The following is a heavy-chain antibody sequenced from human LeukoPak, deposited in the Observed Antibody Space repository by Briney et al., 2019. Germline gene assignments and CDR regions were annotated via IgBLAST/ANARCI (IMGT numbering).Heavy chain of an antibody. CDR1: GYTFTSYG. D-gene: IGHD3-9*01. J-gene: IGHJ4*02. CDR2: ISAHNGNT. Sequence: ASVKVSCKASGYTFTSYGISWVRQAPGQGLEWMGWISAHNGNTNYAQKLQGRVTMTTDTSTSTAYMELRSLRSDDTAVYYCARDRSSIPYYDILTGYSGLDYWGQGTLVTVSS. V-gene: IGHV1-18*01. CDR3: ARDRSSIPYYDILTGYSGLDY.